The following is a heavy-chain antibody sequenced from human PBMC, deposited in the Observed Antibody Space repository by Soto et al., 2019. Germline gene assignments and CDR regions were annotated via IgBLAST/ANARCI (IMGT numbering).Heavy chain of an antibody. J-gene: IGHJ4*02. CDR3: ASRDYYGSGSYYTPFYY. CDR2: IYYSGST. D-gene: IGHD3-10*01. Sequence: PSETLSLTCTVSGGSISSSSYYWGWIRQPPGKGLEWIGSIYYSGSTYYNPSLKSRVTISVDTSKNQFSLKLSSVTAADTAVYYCASRDYYGSGSYYTPFYYWGQGTLVTVS. CDR1: GGSISSSSYY. V-gene: IGHV4-39*01.